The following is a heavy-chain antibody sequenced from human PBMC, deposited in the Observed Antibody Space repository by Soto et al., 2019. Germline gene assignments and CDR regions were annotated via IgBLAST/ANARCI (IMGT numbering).Heavy chain of an antibody. CDR1: GGSVSSGSYY. CDR2: IYNSGST. J-gene: IGHJ6*02. Sequence: QVQLQESGPGLMKPSETLSLTCTVSGGSVSSGSYYWSWIRQPPGKGLEWIGYIYNSGSTNYNPPPXSXFTISVDTSKNQFSLKLRSVTAADTAVYYCASPLYSYGPMDVWGQGTTVTVS. V-gene: IGHV4-61*01. D-gene: IGHD5-18*01. CDR3: ASPLYSYGPMDV.